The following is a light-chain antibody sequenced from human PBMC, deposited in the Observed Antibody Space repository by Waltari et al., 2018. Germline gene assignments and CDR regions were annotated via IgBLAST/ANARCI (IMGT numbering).Light chain of an antibody. CDR2: DVS. J-gene: IGLJ2*01. Sequence: QSALTQPASVPGSPGQSITIPCTGTSSDVGGYNYVSWYQQHPGKAPKLMIYDVSNRPSGVSNRFSGSKSGNTASLTISGLQAEDEADYYCSSYISSSTLELFGGGTSLTVL. CDR1: SSDVGGYNY. V-gene: IGLV2-14*03. CDR3: SSYISSSTLEL.